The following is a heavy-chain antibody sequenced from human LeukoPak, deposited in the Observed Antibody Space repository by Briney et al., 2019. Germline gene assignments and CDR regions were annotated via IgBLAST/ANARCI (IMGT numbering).Heavy chain of an antibody. V-gene: IGHV1-46*01. D-gene: IGHD4-23*01. CDR2: INPSGGST. J-gene: IGHJ3*02. CDR3: ASGGNSPRGHDAFDI. CDR1: GYTFTSYY. Sequence: ASVKVSCKAYGYTFTSYYMHWVRQAPGQGLEWMGIINPSGGSTSYAQKFQGRVTMTRDMSTSTVYMELSSLRSEDTAVYYCASGGNSPRGHDAFDIWGQGTMVTVSS.